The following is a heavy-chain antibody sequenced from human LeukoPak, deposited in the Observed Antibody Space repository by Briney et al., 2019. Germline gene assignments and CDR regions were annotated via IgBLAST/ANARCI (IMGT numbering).Heavy chain of an antibody. CDR1: GNSFSNYW. J-gene: IGHJ2*01. Sequence: GESLKISCKGSGNSFSNYWIGWVRQLPGRGLEWMGIIYPGDSDTRYSPSFQGQVTISADKSISTAYLQWSSLKASDTAMYYCARQRTVTNQRYFDLWGRGTLVTVSS. CDR3: ARQRTVTNQRYFDL. D-gene: IGHD4-17*01. CDR2: IYPGDSDT. V-gene: IGHV5-51*01.